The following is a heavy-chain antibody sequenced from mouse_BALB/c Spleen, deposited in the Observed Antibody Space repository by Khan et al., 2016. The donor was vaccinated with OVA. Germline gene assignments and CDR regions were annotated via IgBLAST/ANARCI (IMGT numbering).Heavy chain of an antibody. D-gene: IGHD2-1*01. J-gene: IGHJ1*01. CDR2: IWSDGRT. V-gene: IGHV2-6-1*01. CDR1: GFSLTSYG. Sequence: VQLQESGPGLVAPSQSLSITCTISGFSLTSYGVHWVRQPPGKGLEWLVVIWSDGRTTYNSALKSRLSISKDNSKSQVFLKMNSLQTDDTAMYXCAGHGDNGNCGPYVDVWGAGTTVTVSS. CDR3: AGHGDNGNCGPYVDV.